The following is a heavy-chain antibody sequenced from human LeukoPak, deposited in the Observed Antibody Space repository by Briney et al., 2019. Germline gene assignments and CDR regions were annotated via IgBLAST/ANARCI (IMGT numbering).Heavy chain of an antibody. Sequence: KPGGSLRLSCAASGFTFNSHTMNWVRQAPGKGLEWVSSISGTSTYIYYADSMKGRFTISRDNAENSLYLQMNSLRAEDTAVYYCARGYSESSGRYAFDIWGQGTMVTVSS. CDR3: ARGYSESSGRYAFDI. V-gene: IGHV3-21*01. J-gene: IGHJ3*02. D-gene: IGHD3-22*01. CDR2: ISGTSTYI. CDR1: GFTFNSHT.